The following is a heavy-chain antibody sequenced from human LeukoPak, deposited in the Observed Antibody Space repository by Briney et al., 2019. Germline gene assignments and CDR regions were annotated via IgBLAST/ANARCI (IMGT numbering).Heavy chain of an antibody. V-gene: IGHV4-59*12. CDR3: AREGVWGSYRY. J-gene: IGHJ4*02. CDR1: GVSISSYY. CDR2: IYYSGST. D-gene: IGHD3-16*02. Sequence: SETLSLTCTVSGVSISSYYWSWIRQPPGKGLEWIGFIYYSGSTDFNPSLKSRVTISVDTSKNQFSLKLSSVTAADTAVYYCAREGVWGSYRYWGQGTLVTVSS.